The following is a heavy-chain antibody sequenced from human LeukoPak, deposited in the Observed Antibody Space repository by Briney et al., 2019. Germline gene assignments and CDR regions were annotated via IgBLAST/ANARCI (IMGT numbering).Heavy chain of an antibody. Sequence: GASVKVSFKSSGYTFTSYDINWVRQAPGQGLEWMGWMNPNSGNTGYAQKFQGRVTMTRNTSISKAYMELSSLRSEDTVVYYCARGFTLDSSSSGCDYWGQGTLVTVSS. CDR3: ARGFTLDSSSSGCDY. CDR1: GYTFTSYD. J-gene: IGHJ4*02. CDR2: MNPNSGNT. V-gene: IGHV1-8*01. D-gene: IGHD6-6*01.